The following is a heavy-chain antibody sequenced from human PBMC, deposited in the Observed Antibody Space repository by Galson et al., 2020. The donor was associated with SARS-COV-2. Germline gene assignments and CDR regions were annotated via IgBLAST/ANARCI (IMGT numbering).Heavy chain of an antibody. Sequence: GGSLRLSCVASGFTFSNFGMHWVRQAPGKGLEWVAVIFDDGSNEYYADSVKGRFTISRDNSRNTLYLQINSLRPEDTAVYYCAREGIVLVPPAPAVYYYGLDVWGQGTTITVSS. CDR3: AREGIVLVPPAPAVYYYGLDV. J-gene: IGHJ6*02. V-gene: IGHV3-30*03. CDR1: GFTFSNFG. CDR2: IFDDGSNE. D-gene: IGHD2-2*01.